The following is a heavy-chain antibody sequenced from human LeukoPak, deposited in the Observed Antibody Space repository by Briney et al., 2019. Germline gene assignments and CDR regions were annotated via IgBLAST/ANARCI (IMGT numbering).Heavy chain of an antibody. J-gene: IGHJ4*02. CDR3: AKHFCTGLDCSLFDS. D-gene: IGHD3/OR15-3a*01. CDR1: GFTMSNYG. Sequence: YPGGSLRLSCAASGFTMSNYGVSWVRQAPGKGLEWVSGIRSAVDTTHYADSVKGRFIISRDNSKNTLSLQLNSLRPEDTALYYCAKHFCTGLDCSLFDSWGQGTLVTVSS. V-gene: IGHV3-23*01. CDR2: IRSAVDTT.